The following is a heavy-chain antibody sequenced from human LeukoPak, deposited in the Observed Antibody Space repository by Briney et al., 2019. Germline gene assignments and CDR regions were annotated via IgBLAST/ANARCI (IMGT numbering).Heavy chain of an antibody. CDR2: MNPNSGNT. CDR3: ARGAVSRRDRYDYY. CDR1: GYTFTSYD. D-gene: IGHD5-12*01. J-gene: IGHJ4*02. V-gene: IGHV1-8*01. Sequence: ASVKVSCKASGYTFTSYDINWVRQATGQGLEWMGWMNPNSGNTGYAQKFQGRVTMTRNTSISTAYMELSSLRSEDTAVYYCARGAVSRRDRYDYYCGQGTLVTVSS.